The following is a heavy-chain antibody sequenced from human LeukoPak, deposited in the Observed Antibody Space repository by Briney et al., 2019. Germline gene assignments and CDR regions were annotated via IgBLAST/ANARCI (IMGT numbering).Heavy chain of an antibody. CDR3: ARELREHGAFDI. D-gene: IGHD1-26*01. CDR2: ISGSGGST. Sequence: GGSLRLSCAASGFTVSSNYMSWVRQAPGKGLEWVSAISGSGGSTYYADSVKGRFTISRDNSKNTVYLQMNSLRAEDTAVYYCARELREHGAFDIWGQGTMVTVSS. V-gene: IGHV3-23*01. J-gene: IGHJ3*02. CDR1: GFTVSSNY.